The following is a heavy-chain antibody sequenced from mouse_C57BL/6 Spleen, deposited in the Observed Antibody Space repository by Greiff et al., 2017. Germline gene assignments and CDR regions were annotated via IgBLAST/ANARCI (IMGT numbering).Heavy chain of an antibody. Sequence: DVKLVESGGGLVKPGGSLKLSCAASGFTFSDYGMHWVRQAPEKGLEWVAYISSGSSTIYYADTVKGRFTISRDNAKNTLFLQMTSLRSEDTAMYYCARTPYPYYFDYWGQGTTLTVSS. V-gene: IGHV5-17*01. CDR2: ISSGSSTI. D-gene: IGHD2-10*01. CDR1: GFTFSDYG. J-gene: IGHJ2*01. CDR3: ARTPYPYYFDY.